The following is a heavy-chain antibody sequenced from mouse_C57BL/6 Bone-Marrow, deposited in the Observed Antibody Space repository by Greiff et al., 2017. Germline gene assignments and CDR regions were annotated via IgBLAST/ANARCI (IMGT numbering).Heavy chain of an antibody. CDR3: ERPIIYDGYYVPFAY. D-gene: IGHD2-3*01. J-gene: IGHJ3*01. CDR1: GYTFTSYD. Sequence: QVQLQQSGPELVKPGASVKLSCTASGYTFTSYDINWVQQRPGQGLEWIGRIYPRGGCTKYNEKFKGKATLTVDKSSSTAYMELHSLTSEDSAVYFCERPIIYDGYYVPFAYWGQGTLVTVSA. V-gene: IGHV1-85*01. CDR2: IYPRGGCT.